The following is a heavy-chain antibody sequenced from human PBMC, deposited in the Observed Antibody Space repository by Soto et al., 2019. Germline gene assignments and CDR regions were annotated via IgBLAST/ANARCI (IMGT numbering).Heavy chain of an antibody. V-gene: IGHV4-59*01. CDR2: IYYTGLS. CDR3: ASHSSHWPFFDF. Sequence: TETLSLTCTVSGGSISSYYWSWIRQPPGKGLEWIGYIYYTGLSNSNPSLNSRVTMSVDTSKNQFSLKLSSVTAADTAVYYCASHSSHWPFFDFWGQGTLVTVSS. CDR1: GGSISSYY. D-gene: IGHD6-13*01. J-gene: IGHJ4*02.